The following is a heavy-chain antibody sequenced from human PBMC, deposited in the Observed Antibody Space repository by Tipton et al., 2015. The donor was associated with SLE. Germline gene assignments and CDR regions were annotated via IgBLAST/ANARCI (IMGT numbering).Heavy chain of an antibody. CDR3: ATRGSSSWYFFDY. D-gene: IGHD6-13*01. V-gene: IGHV4-34*01. J-gene: IGHJ4*02. Sequence: TLSLTCTVSGGSISGHYWSWIRQPPGRGLDWIGEIDHTGGTNYKPSLKSRVTISVDTSKRQFSLKLSSVTAADTAVYYCATRGSSSWYFFDYWGQGTLVTVSS. CDR2: IDHTGGT. CDR1: GGSISGHY.